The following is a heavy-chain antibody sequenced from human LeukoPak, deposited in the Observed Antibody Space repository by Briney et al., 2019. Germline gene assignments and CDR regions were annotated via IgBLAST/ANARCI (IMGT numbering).Heavy chain of an antibody. D-gene: IGHD6-13*01. Sequence: PGGSLRLSCAASGFTFSSYAMSWVRQAPGKGLEWVSVISDSGGSTYYADSVKGRFTIARDNTKNTLYLQMNSLRAEDTAIYYSVGATSSSRIFDYWGQGTLVTVSS. V-gene: IGHV3-23*01. J-gene: IGHJ4*02. CDR3: VGATSSSRIFDY. CDR1: GFTFSSYA. CDR2: ISDSGGST.